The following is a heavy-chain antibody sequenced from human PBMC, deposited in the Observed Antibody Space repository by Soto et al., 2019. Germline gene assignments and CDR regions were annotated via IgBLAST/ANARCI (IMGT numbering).Heavy chain of an antibody. D-gene: IGHD3-3*01. V-gene: IGHV3-21*02. CDR3: VRDQPGDPDLWSGYLNPGYFQH. Sequence: EVQLAASGGGLVSPGGSLRLSCAASGFTFSDYSMNWVRQAPGKGLEWVSSISTWSRYIYYEDSVKCRFTTSRDDAKNSLHLQMVSLRGEDTARYYCVRDQPGDPDLWSGYLNPGYFQHWGQGTLVTVSS. CDR1: GFTFSDYS. J-gene: IGHJ1*01. CDR2: ISTWSRYI.